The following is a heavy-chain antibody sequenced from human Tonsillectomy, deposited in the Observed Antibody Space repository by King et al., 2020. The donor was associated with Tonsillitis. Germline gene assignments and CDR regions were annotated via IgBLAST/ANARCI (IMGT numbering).Heavy chain of an antibody. V-gene: IGHV3-49*04. J-gene: IGHJ3*02. Sequence: VQLVVSGGGLVQPGRSLRLSCTASGFTFGDYAMNWVRQAPGKGLEWVGFIRSKGYGGTREYAASVKGRFTISRDDSKSIAYLQMNSLKTEDTAVYYCTRDQGPADGSGSYAAFNIWGQGTMVTVSS. CDR3: TRDQGPADGSGSYAAFNI. CDR2: IRSKGYGGTR. CDR1: GFTFGDYA. D-gene: IGHD3-10*01.